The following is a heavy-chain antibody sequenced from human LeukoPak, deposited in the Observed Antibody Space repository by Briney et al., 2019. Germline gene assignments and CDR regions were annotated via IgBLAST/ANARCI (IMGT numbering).Heavy chain of an antibody. V-gene: IGHV4-59*01. D-gene: IGHD4-17*01. CDR1: GGSFSGYY. CDR3: AREVLTTVTQFDY. CDR2: IYYSGST. J-gene: IGHJ4*02. Sequence: SETLSLTCAVYGGSFSGYYWSWIRQPPGKGLEWIGYIYYSGSTNYNPSLKSRVTISVDTSKNQFSLKLSSVTAADTAVYYCAREVLTTVTQFDYWGQGTLVTVSS.